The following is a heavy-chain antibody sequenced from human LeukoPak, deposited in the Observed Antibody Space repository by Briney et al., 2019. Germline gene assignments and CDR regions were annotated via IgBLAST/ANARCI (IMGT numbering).Heavy chain of an antibody. D-gene: IGHD2-2*01. CDR2: IYYSGST. CDR3: ARRTHSIVVVPAARSGCFDP. V-gene: IGHV4-31*03. Sequence: TLSLTCTVSGGSISSGGYYWSWIRQHPGKGLEWIGYIYYSGSTYYNPSLKSRVTISVDTSKNQFSLKLGSVTAADTAVYYCARRTHSIVVVPAARSGCFDPWGQGTLVTVSS. J-gene: IGHJ5*02. CDR1: GGSISSGGYY.